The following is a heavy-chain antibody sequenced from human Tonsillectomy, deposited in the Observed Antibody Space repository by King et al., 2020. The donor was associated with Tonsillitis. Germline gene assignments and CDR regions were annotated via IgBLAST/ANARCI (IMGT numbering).Heavy chain of an antibody. D-gene: IGHD3-22*01. V-gene: IGHV3-66*01. Sequence: VQLVQSGGGLVQPGGSLRLSCAASGFTVSSNYMSWVRQAPGKGLEGVSIIYSGGSTYYADSVKGRLTISRDNSKNTLYLQMNSLGDEDTAVYYFVRDSVDSKGSSSGMDVWGQGTTVTVS. CDR2: IYSGGST. CDR1: GFTVSSNY. J-gene: IGHJ6*02. CDR3: VRDSVDSKGSSSGMDV.